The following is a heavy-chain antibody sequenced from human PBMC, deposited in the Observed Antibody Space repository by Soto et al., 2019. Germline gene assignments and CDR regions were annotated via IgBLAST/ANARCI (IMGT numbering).Heavy chain of an antibody. D-gene: IGHD5-18*01. Sequence: ASVKVSCKVSGYTLPELSMHWVRQAPGKGLEWMGGFDPEDGETIYAQKFQGRVTMTEDTSTDTAYMELSSLRSEDTAVYYCATGGTARPLDYYYFYMDVWGKGTMVTVSS. CDR2: FDPEDGET. J-gene: IGHJ6*03. CDR3: ATGGTARPLDYYYFYMDV. CDR1: GYTLPELS. V-gene: IGHV1-24*01.